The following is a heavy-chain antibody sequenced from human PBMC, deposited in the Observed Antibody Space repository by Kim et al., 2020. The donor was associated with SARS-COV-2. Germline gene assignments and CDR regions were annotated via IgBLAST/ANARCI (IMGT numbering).Heavy chain of an antibody. CDR2: IIPIFGTA. Sequence: SVKVSCKASGGTFSSYAISWVRQAPGQGLEWMGGIIPIFGTANYAQKFQGRVTITADESTSTAYMELSSLRSEDTAVYYCARDSIAQSRPDYYDSSGLDYWGQGTLVTVSS. V-gene: IGHV1-69*13. J-gene: IGHJ4*02. D-gene: IGHD3-22*01. CDR1: GGTFSSYA. CDR3: ARDSIAQSRPDYYDSSGLDY.